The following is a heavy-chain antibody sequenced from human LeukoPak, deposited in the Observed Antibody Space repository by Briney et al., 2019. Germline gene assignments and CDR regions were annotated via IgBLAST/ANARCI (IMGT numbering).Heavy chain of an antibody. CDR2: IKQDGSEK. Sequence: GGSLRLSCSASGFTFNTYWMSWVRQAPGKGLEWVANIKQDGSEKYYVDSVKGRFTISRDNAKNSLYLQMNSLRAEDTAVYYCARDVVGATTVEFDYWGQGTLVTVSS. CDR3: ARDVVGATTVEFDY. CDR1: GFTFNTYW. V-gene: IGHV3-7*01. D-gene: IGHD1-26*01. J-gene: IGHJ4*02.